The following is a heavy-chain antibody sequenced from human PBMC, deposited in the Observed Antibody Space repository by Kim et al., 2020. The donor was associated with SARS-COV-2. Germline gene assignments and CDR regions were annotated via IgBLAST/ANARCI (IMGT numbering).Heavy chain of an antibody. Sequence: ASVKVSCKASGYTFTSYDINWVRQATGQGLEWMGWMNPNSGNTGYAQKFQGRVTMTRNTSISTAYMELSSLRSEDTAVYYCARSSSGKGFLRYYYYYMDVWGKGTTVTVSS. V-gene: IGHV1-8*01. D-gene: IGHD3-10*01. CDR1: GYTFTSYD. J-gene: IGHJ6*03. CDR2: MNPNSGNT. CDR3: ARSSSGKGFLRYYYYYMDV.